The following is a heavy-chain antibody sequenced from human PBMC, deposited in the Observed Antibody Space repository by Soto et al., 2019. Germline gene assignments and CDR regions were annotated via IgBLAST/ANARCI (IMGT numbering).Heavy chain of an antibody. Sequence: SETLSLTCNVSGGPLTTYFWSWIRQPPGKGLEWIGYVSYFGTTNYNPSLKSRVTISVDTSKNQFSLKLSSVTAADTAFFYCAGGYGDLYYFRPQGSSDL. V-gene: IGHV4-59*08. D-gene: IGHD6-25*01. CDR1: GGPLTTYF. J-gene: IGHJ2*01. CDR2: VSYFGTT. CDR3: AGGYGDLYYFRPQGSSDL.